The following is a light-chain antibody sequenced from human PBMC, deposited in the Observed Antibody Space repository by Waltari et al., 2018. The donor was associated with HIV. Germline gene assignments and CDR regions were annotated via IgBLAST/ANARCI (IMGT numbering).Light chain of an antibody. V-gene: IGKV1-NL1*01. Sequence: TQSPSSLSASIGDTVTISCRASQDISNSVSWFQQQPGKAPKLLVHGSFILQRGVPSRFSGSGSGTDYTLTISGLQSDDFATYFCQQYYGVPLTFGGGTRVDI. CDR3: QQYYGVPLT. J-gene: IGKJ4*01. CDR2: GSF. CDR1: QDISNS.